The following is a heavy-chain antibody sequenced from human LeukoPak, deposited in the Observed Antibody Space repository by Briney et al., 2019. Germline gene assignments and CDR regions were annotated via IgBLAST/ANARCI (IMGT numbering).Heavy chain of an antibody. CDR1: GFSFSDYR. V-gene: IGHV3-7*01. Sequence: GGSLRLSCAASGFSFSDYRMHWVRQAPGEGLEWVANIKHDGSEKKYVDSVKGRFTISRDNAKNSMYLEMNSLRVEDTAVYYCVKSSRGPEYWGQGTLVHVSS. CDR3: VKSSRGPEY. J-gene: IGHJ4*02. CDR2: IKHDGSEK.